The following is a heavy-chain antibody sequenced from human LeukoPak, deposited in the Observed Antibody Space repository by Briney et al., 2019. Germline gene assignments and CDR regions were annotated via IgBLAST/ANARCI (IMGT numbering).Heavy chain of an antibody. D-gene: IGHD3-16*01. CDR2: ISGSGGST. CDR1: GFPFRSYS. V-gene: IGHV3-23*01. Sequence: GGSLRLSCEVSGFPFRSYSFNWVRQAPGKGLEWVSAISGSGGSTYYADSVKGRFTISRDNSKNTLYLQMNSLRAEDTAVYYCAKPTFTGWFDYWGQGTLVTVSS. J-gene: IGHJ4*02. CDR3: AKPTFTGWFDY.